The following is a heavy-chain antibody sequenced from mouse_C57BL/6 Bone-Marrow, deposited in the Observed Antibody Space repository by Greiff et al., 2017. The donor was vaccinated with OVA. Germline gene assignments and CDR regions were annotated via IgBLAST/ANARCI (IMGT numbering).Heavy chain of an antibody. Sequence: QVQLQQSGAELVRPGASVTLSCKASGYTFTDYEMHWVKQTPVHGLEWIGAIDPETGGTAYNQKFRGKAILTADKSSSTAYMELRSLTSEDSAADYCTRKEIYYDGSSDWYFDVWGTGTTVTVSS. V-gene: IGHV1-15*01. J-gene: IGHJ1*03. CDR3: TRKEIYYDGSSDWYFDV. CDR1: GYTFTDYE. D-gene: IGHD1-1*01. CDR2: IDPETGGT.